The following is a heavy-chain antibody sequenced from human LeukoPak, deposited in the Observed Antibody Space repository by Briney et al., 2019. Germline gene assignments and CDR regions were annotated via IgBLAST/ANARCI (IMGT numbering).Heavy chain of an antibody. CDR2: ISGSGT. D-gene: IGHD3-9*01. J-gene: IGHJ4*02. CDR1: GFSFSNYA. Sequence: HSGGSLRLSCAASGFSFSNYAMSWVRQAPGKGLEWVSSISGSGTEDADSVKGRCTISRQNSKNTLYLQMNSLRAEDTAVYCCAKLGGILTGYYPFDYWGQGTLVTVSS. CDR3: AKLGGILTGYYPFDY. V-gene: IGHV3-23*01.